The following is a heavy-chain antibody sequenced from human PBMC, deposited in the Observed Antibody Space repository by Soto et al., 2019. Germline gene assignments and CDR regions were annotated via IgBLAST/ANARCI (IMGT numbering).Heavy chain of an antibody. CDR2: IRNKANRYTT. V-gene: IGHV3-72*01. D-gene: IGHD6-13*01. CDR3: TRDNPRAPGTLDY. Sequence: EMQLVESGGGLVRPGGSLRLSCAASGFSFSDHYMDWVRQAPGKGLEWVGRIRNKANRYTTEYAASVKGRFTISGDDSKNSLYLQMNTLVTDDTAIYFCTRDNPRAPGTLDYWGQGTLVSVSS. CDR1: GFSFSDHY. J-gene: IGHJ4*02.